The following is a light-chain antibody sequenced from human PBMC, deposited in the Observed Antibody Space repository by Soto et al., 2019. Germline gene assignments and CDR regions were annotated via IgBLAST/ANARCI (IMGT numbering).Light chain of an antibody. CDR1: SSDVGGYDY. CDR3: SSKRGSTGV. Sequence: QSVLTQPASVSGSPGQTITISCTGTSSDVGGYDYVSWHQQHPGKAPKLMIYDVSKRPSGVSNRFSGSKSGNTASLTISGVQAEDEADYYCSSKRGSTGVFGTGTKLTVL. CDR2: DVS. V-gene: IGLV2-14*01. J-gene: IGLJ1*01.